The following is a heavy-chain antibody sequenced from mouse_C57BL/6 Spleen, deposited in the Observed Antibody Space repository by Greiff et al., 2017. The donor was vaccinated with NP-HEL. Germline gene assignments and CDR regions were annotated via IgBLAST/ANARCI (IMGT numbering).Heavy chain of an antibody. Sequence: VQLQQPGAELVMPGASVKLSCKASGYTFTSYWMHWVKQRPGQGLEWIGEIDPSDSYTNYNQKFKGKSTLTVDKSSSTAYMQLSSLTSEDSAVYYCARGYGNYGPFDYWGQGTTLTVSS. J-gene: IGHJ2*01. CDR2: IDPSDSYT. V-gene: IGHV1-69*01. CDR3: ARGYGNYGPFDY. CDR1: GYTFTSYW. D-gene: IGHD2-1*01.